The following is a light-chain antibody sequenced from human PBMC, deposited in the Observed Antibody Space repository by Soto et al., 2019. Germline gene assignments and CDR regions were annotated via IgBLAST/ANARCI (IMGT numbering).Light chain of an antibody. V-gene: IGKV1-12*01. J-gene: IGKJ4*01. CDR3: QEANSLPLT. CDR1: QAISSR. Sequence: DIQMTQSPSSVSASLGDRVTITCRASQAISSRLAWYQQKPGKAPKLRIYAASSLQSGVPSRFSGVGSGTDFTVTISSLQREDFATYYCQEANSLPLTFGGGTMVEIK. CDR2: AAS.